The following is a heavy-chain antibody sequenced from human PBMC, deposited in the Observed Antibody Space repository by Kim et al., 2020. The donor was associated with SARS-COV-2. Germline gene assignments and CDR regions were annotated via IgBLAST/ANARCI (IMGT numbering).Heavy chain of an antibody. D-gene: IGHD6-19*01. CDR2: IGGNGGST. V-gene: IGHV3-23*01. CDR3: AKSLISGWYYFDF. J-gene: IGHJ4*02. Sequence: GGSLRLSCVASGLTFYRYAMTWVRLAPGKGPEWVSSIGGNGGSTFYADSVKGRLTVSRDNSKNTLFLQMHSLRAEDTAVYYCAKSLISGWYYFDFWGQGT. CDR1: GLTFYRYA.